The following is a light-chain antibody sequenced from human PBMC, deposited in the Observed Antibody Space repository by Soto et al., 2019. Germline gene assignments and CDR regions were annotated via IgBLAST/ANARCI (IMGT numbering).Light chain of an antibody. CDR3: SSYTTASTTYV. CDR2: EVT. Sequence: QSVLTQPASVSGSPGQSITISCTGTNSDVGGYNYVSWYQQYPGKAPRLLIYEVTNRPSGVSNRFSGPKYGNTASLTISGLQAEDAADYYCSSYTTASTTYVFGAGTKVT. J-gene: IGLJ1*01. CDR1: NSDVGGYNY. V-gene: IGLV2-14*01.